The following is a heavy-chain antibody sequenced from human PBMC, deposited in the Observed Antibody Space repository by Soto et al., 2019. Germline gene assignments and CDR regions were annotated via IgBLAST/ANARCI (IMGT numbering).Heavy chain of an antibody. V-gene: IGHV4-4*02. CDR3: ARCCGWYAFDQ. CDR1: GASISSEQS. CDR2: IHHSGST. J-gene: IGHJ1*01. D-gene: IGHD6-19*01. Sequence: QMQLQESGPGLVKPSETLSLTCAVSGASISSEQSWSWVRQPPGKGLEWIGEIHHSGSTNNNPSLNRRDTITVDKSKNPFSLMLSSVTAADSAVYYCARCCGWYAFDQWGQGTLVTVAS.